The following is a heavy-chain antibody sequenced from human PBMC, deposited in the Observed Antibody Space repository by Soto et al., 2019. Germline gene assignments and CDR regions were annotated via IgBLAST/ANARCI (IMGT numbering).Heavy chain of an antibody. Sequence: GGSLRLSCAAPGITFSNYEMNWVRQAPGKGLEWVSYISSSGTTTYYADSVKGRFTISRDNAKNSVYLQMNSLRVEDTAVYYCARYCSGGSCYDGNMDVWGQGTTVTVSS. V-gene: IGHV3-48*03. CDR2: ISSSGTTT. D-gene: IGHD2-15*01. J-gene: IGHJ6*02. CDR1: GITFSNYE. CDR3: ARYCSGGSCYDGNMDV.